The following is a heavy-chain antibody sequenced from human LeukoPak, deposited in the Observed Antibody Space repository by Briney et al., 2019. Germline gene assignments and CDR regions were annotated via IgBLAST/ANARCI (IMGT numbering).Heavy chain of an antibody. CDR3: AKTPHSDSSAYYQFYFDY. CDR1: GFTFSTYA. CDR2: SRGSGGIT. Sequence: NPGGSLRLSCVPSGFTFSTYAMSWVRQAPGKGLEWVSTSRGSGGITYYADSVKGRFTISRDNSKNTLSLQTNSLRAEDTAVYYCAKTPHSDSSAYYQFYFDYWGQGTLVTVSS. D-gene: IGHD3-22*01. J-gene: IGHJ4*02. V-gene: IGHV3-23*01.